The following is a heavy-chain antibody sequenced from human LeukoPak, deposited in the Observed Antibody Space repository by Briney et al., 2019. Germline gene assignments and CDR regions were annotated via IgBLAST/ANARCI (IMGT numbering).Heavy chain of an antibody. Sequence: ASVQVSCKASGHTFVSYGLSWVRPAPGQGLEWMGWISGYNGKINYAQKFQGRVTMTTDTSTSTAYLELRSLTSEDTAVYYCARRFCSSVSCYDDDAFDVWGQGTLVTVSS. J-gene: IGHJ3*01. CDR2: ISGYNGKI. CDR3: ARRFCSSVSCYDDDAFDV. V-gene: IGHV1-18*01. D-gene: IGHD2-2*01. CDR1: GHTFVSYG.